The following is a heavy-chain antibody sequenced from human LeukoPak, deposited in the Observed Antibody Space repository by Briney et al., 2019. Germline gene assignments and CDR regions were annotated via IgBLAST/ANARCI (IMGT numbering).Heavy chain of an antibody. CDR3: ARDHHAPPSGSFIYY. V-gene: IGHV1-69*13. CDR2: IIPLFGTA. Sequence: PGASVKVSCKVSGYTLTELSMHWVRQAPGQGLEWMGAIIPLFGTANYAQKFQGRVTITADESTSTAYMELSSLRSEDTAVYYCARDHHAPPSGSFIYYWGQGTLVTVSS. D-gene: IGHD1-26*01. CDR1: GYTLTELS. J-gene: IGHJ4*02.